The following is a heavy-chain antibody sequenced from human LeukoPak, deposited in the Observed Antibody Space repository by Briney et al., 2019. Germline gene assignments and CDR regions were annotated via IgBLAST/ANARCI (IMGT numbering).Heavy chain of an antibody. J-gene: IGHJ5*02. CDR1: GYTFTSYG. D-gene: IGHD3-10*01. Sequence: ASVKVSCKASGYTFTSYGISWVRQAPGQGLEWMGWISPYNGNTNYAQKLQGRVTMTTDTSTSTAYMELRSLRSDDTAVYYCARGRYYGSGSYGNWFDPWGQGTLVTVSS. V-gene: IGHV1-18*01. CDR2: ISPYNGNT. CDR3: ARGRYYGSGSYGNWFDP.